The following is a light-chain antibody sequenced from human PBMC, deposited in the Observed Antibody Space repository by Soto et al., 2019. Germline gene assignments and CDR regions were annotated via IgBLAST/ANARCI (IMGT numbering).Light chain of an antibody. CDR1: QSVGSSY. J-gene: IGKJ1*01. CDR3: QPYGSSPWT. V-gene: IGKV3-20*01. Sequence: EIVLTQSPGTLSLSPGERATVSCRASQSVGSSYLAWYQQKPGQAPRLLIYGASIRATGIPDRFSGSGSTGTDFTLTISRLEPEDFEVYFCQPYGSSPWTLGQGTKVDIK. CDR2: GAS.